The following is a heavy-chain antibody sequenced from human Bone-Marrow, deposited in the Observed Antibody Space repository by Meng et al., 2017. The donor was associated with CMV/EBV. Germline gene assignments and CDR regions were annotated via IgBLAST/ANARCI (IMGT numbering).Heavy chain of an antibody. Sequence: SEPLSLTCTVSGASISTSSYYWGWIRLPPGKGLEWIGSVYYSGTTYYNPSLRSRVTISSDTSKNQFSLKLTSVTAADTAVYYCARGGGSSDYWGQGTLVTVSS. CDR1: GASISTSSYY. CDR2: VYYSGTT. CDR3: ARGGGSSDY. V-gene: IGHV4-39*07. J-gene: IGHJ4*02. D-gene: IGHD2-15*01.